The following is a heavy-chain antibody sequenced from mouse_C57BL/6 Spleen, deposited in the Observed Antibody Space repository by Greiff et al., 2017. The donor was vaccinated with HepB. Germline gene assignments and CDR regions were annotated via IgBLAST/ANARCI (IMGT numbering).Heavy chain of an antibody. Sequence: VQLQQSGAELVRPGTSVKLSCKASGYTFTSYWMHWVKQRPGQGLEWIGVIDPSDSYTNYNQKFKGKATLNVDTSSSTAYMQLSSLTSEDSAVYFCARGVPYDYRYYFDYWGQGTTLTVSS. CDR2: IDPSDSYT. V-gene: IGHV1-59*01. CDR3: ARGVPYDYRYYFDY. D-gene: IGHD2-4*01. J-gene: IGHJ2*01. CDR1: GYTFTSYW.